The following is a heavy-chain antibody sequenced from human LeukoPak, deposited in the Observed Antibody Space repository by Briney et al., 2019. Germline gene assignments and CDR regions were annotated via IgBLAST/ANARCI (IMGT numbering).Heavy chain of an antibody. CDR2: ISAYNGNT. Sequence: GASVKVSCKASGYTFTSYGISWVRQAPGQGLEWMGWISAYNGNTNYAQKLQGRVTMTTDTSTSTAYMELRSLRSDDTAVYYCARVYRRYCSSTSCYTHYYYYYMDVWGKGTTVTVSS. CDR1: GYTFTSYG. V-gene: IGHV1-18*01. D-gene: IGHD2-2*02. J-gene: IGHJ6*03. CDR3: ARVYRRYCSSTSCYTHYYYYYMDV.